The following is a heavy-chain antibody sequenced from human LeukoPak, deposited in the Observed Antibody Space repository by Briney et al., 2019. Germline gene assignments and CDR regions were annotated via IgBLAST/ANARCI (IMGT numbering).Heavy chain of an antibody. J-gene: IGHJ5*02. D-gene: IGHD3-9*01. V-gene: IGHV3-30*04. Sequence: GGSLRLSCAASGFTFSSYAMHWVRPAPGKGLEWVAVISYDGSNKYYADSVKGRFTISRDNSKNTLYLQMNSLRAEDTAVYYCARGRYDIFTGYYLNWFDPWGQGTLVTVSS. CDR3: ARGRYDIFTGYYLNWFDP. CDR1: GFTFSSYA. CDR2: ISYDGSNK.